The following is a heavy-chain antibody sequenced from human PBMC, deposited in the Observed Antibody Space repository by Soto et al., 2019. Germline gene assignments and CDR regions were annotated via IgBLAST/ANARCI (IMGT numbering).Heavy chain of an antibody. CDR2: INHSGST. Sequence: PSEPLYLPCAVYVGSFSGYYWSWIRHPPGKGLEWIVEINHSGSTNYNPSLKSRVTISVDTSKNQFSLKLSSVTAADTAVYYCAIDSSGYYLQNWGQGTLVTVAS. J-gene: IGHJ1*01. CDR3: AIDSSGYYLQN. D-gene: IGHD3-22*01. V-gene: IGHV4-34*01. CDR1: VGSFSGYY.